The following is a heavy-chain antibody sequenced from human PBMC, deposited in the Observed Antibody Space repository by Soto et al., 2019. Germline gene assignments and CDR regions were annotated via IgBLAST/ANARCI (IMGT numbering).Heavy chain of an antibody. CDR1: GYTFTNYG. CDR3: ARLQFTAGSLDFDY. V-gene: IGHV1-18*01. D-gene: IGHD6-13*01. J-gene: IGHJ4*02. Sequence: ASVKVSCKASGYTFTNYGISWVRQAPGQGLEWMGWVSAYSGHTNYMQRFQGRVTMTTEISTSIAYMELRSLRSDDTAVYYCARLQFTAGSLDFDYWGQGALVTVSS. CDR2: VSAYSGHT.